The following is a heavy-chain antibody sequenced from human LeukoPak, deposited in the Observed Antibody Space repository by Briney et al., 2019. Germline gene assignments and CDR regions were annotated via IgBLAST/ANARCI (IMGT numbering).Heavy chain of an antibody. Sequence: SETLSLTCSVSGGSIRSYYWSWIRQPAGKALEWIGRIYSSGNSNYNPSLKSRVTMSVDTSKNQFSLKLSSVTAADTAVYYCARTRSGDLADYWGQGTLVTVSS. CDR3: ARTRSGDLADY. J-gene: IGHJ4*02. CDR2: IYSSGNS. V-gene: IGHV4-4*07. CDR1: GGSIRSYY.